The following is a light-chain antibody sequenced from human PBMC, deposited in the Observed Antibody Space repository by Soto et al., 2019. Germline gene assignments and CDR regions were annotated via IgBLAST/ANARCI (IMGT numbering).Light chain of an antibody. CDR3: QQYTSYSWT. Sequence: DIPMTQSPSTLSASVGDRVTITCRASQSINSCLAWYQQKPGKAPQILIYDASTLKSGVPSRFSASGSGTEFTLIISSLQPYDFATYYCQQYTSYSWTFGQGTKVEI. V-gene: IGKV1-5*01. CDR2: DAS. J-gene: IGKJ1*01. CDR1: QSINSC.